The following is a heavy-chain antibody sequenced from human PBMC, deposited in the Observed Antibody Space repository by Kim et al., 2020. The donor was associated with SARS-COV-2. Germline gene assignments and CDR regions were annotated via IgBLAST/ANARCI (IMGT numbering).Heavy chain of an antibody. J-gene: IGHJ6*02. Sequence: GGSLRLSCAASGFTFSSYAMSWVRQAPGKGLEWVSAISGSGGSTYYADSVKGRFTISRDNSKNTLYLQMNSLRAEDTAVYYCAQAPAAFYYYYGMDVWGQGTTVTVSS. V-gene: IGHV3-23*01. D-gene: IGHD2-2*01. CDR2: ISGSGGST. CDR3: AQAPAAFYYYYGMDV. CDR1: GFTFSSYA.